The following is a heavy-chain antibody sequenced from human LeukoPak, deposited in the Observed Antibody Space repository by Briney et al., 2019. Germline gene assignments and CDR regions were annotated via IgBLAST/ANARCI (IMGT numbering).Heavy chain of an antibody. CDR2: ISSSGGTI. V-gene: IGHV3-48*03. Sequence: PVGSLRLSCSASGFTLSSYEMNWVRQAPGQGLEWGSYISSSGGTIYYAASVKGRFTISRDNAKNSLYLQMNSLRAEDTAVYYCARDLSYCTITSCSYYQYFMDVWGRGTRVTVFS. J-gene: IGHJ6*02. CDR1: GFTLSSYE. D-gene: IGHD2-2*01. CDR3: ARDLSYCTITSCSYYQYFMDV.